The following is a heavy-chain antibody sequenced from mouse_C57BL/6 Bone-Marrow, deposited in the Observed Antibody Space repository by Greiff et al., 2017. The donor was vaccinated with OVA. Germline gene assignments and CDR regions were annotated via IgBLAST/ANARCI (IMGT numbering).Heavy chain of an antibody. CDR3: TYYSNYRFAY. CDR2: IRLKSDNYAT. J-gene: IGHJ3*01. V-gene: IGHV6-3*01. Sequence: EVHLVESGGGLVQPGGSMKLSCVASGFTFSNYWMNWVRQSPEKGLEWVAQIRLKSDNYATHYAESVKGRFTISRDDSKSSVYLQMNNLRAEDTGIYYCTYYSNYRFAYWGQGTLVTVSA. D-gene: IGHD2-5*01. CDR1: GFTFSNYW.